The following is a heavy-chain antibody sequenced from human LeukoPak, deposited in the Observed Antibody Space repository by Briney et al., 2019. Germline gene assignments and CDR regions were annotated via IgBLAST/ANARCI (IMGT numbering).Heavy chain of an antibody. D-gene: IGHD4-17*01. V-gene: IGHV3-7*03. J-gene: IGHJ4*02. CDR2: MKDDGNEI. CDR1: GFTFKNYR. Sequence: GGSLRLSCTASGFTFKNYRMTWVRQAPGKGLEWVASMKDDGNEIQYVDSVKGRFTISRDNAKNSLYLQMNSLRAEDTAVYYCARDYGEGYFDYWGQGTLVTVSS. CDR3: ARDYGEGYFDY.